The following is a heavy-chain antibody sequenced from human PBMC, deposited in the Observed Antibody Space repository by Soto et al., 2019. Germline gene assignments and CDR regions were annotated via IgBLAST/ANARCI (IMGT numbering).Heavy chain of an antibody. CDR2: IHPSGGST. CDR3: ARVSDRFGY. J-gene: IGHJ4*02. Sequence: XSVKVSCKASGYPFTSHYMDWARQAPGQGLEWMGVIHPSGGSTSYAQKFQGRVTMTRDTSTSTVYMELSSLTSEDTAVYYCARVSDRFGYWGQGTLVTVSS. V-gene: IGHV1-46*01. D-gene: IGHD3-10*01. CDR1: GYPFTSHY.